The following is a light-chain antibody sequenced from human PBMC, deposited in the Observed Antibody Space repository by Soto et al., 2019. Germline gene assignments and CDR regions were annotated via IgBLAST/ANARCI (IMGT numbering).Light chain of an antibody. CDR1: QRISSW. Sequence: DIQMTQSPSTLSASVGDSVTITCRASQRISSWLAWYQQKPGKAPKLLIYKASSLESGVPSRFSGSGSGTGFTLTISSPKPDVYATYYCQHYNRSFGPGDKVYSK. V-gene: IGKV1-5*03. CDR3: QHYNRS. CDR2: KAS. J-gene: IGKJ3*01.